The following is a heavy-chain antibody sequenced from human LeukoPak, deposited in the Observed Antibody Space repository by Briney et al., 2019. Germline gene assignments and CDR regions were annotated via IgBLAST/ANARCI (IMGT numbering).Heavy chain of an antibody. D-gene: IGHD3-22*01. Sequence: PGRSLRLSCAASGFTFDDYAMHWVRQAPGKGLEWVSGISWNSGSIGYADSVKGRFTISRDNAKNSLYLQMNSLRAEDTALYYCEKDRRAYYYDSSGYYGMDVWGHGTTVTVSS. J-gene: IGHJ6*02. CDR2: ISWNSGSI. CDR1: GFTFDDYA. CDR3: EKDRRAYYYDSSGYYGMDV. V-gene: IGHV3-9*01.